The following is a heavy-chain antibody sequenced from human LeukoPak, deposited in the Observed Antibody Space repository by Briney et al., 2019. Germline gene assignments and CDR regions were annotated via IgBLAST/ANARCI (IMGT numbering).Heavy chain of an antibody. CDR2: MSSRSGTT. V-gene: IGHV3-11*01. CDR1: GFRFGDYY. D-gene: IGHD3-9*01. CDR3: ATDGTPERITIFSHYFDS. J-gene: IGHJ4*02. Sequence: LRLSCEASGFRFGDYYMAWIRQAPGKGLGWISWMSSRSGTTQYAGSMKGQFTISRDKAREPPSRQMNRLTAEDTAVCYCATDGTPERITIFSHYFDSWGQGTLVTVSS.